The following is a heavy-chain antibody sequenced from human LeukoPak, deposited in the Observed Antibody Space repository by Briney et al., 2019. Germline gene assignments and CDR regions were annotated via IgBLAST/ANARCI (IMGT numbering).Heavy chain of an antibody. CDR3: ARETTLTGYSSGLGFNY. J-gene: IGHJ4*02. CDR1: GGSINSYY. V-gene: IGHV4-4*07. CDR2: IYTSGSTP. D-gene: IGHD6-19*01. Sequence: SETLSLTCTVSGGSINSYYWSWIRQSAGKGLEWIGRIYTSGSTPDYSPSLKSRVTMSVDSSKNQFSLKLTSVTAADTAVYYCARETTLTGYSSGLGFNYWGQGTLVTVSS.